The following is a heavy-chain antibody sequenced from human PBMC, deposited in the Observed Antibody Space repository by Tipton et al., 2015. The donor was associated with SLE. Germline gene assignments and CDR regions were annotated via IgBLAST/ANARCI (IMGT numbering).Heavy chain of an antibody. J-gene: IGHJ4*02. CDR3: ARDGHGHDPVDY. CDR2: IDSDGTST. D-gene: IGHD1-1*01. CDR1: GFTFSNAW. V-gene: IGHV3-74*03. Sequence: QLVQSGGGLVKPGGSLRLSCAASGFTFSNAWMNWVRQVPGKGLVWVSRIDSDGTSTTYADPVKGRFTISRDNAKNTLFLQMNSLRAEDTAVYYCARDGHGHDPVDYWGQGTLVTVSS.